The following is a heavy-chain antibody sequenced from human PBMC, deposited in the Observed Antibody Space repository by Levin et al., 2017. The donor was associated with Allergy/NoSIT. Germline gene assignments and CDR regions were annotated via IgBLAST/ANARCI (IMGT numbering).Heavy chain of an antibody. J-gene: IGHJ6*02. V-gene: IGHV4-59*01. CDR2: IYYTGRT. CDR1: GGSISNSF. Sequence: SQTLSLTCTVSGGSISNSFWTWIRQSPGKGLEWIGCIYYTGRTNYNPSLQSRVTISVDTSKNQFSLNLSSVTAADTAVYYCARQAAGYTFGSRYYYAMDVWGQGTTVTVSS. D-gene: IGHD5-18*01. CDR3: ARQAAGYTFGSRYYYAMDV.